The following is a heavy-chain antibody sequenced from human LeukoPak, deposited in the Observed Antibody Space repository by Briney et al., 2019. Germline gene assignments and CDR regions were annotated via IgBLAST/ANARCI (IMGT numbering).Heavy chain of an antibody. CDR3: AKDLPGDPEDSYYGMDV. Sequence: GASVKVSCKASGYTFTSYGISWVRQAPGQGLEWMGWISAYNGNTNYAQKLQGRVTMTTDTSTSTAYMELRSLRSDDTAVYYCAKDLPGDPEDSYYGMDVWGQGTTVTVSS. CDR1: GYTFTSYG. V-gene: IGHV1-18*01. D-gene: IGHD7-27*01. CDR2: ISAYNGNT. J-gene: IGHJ6*02.